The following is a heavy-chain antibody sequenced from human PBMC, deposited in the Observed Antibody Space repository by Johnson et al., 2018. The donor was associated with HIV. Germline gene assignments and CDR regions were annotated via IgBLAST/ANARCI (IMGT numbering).Heavy chain of an antibody. V-gene: IGHV3-33*06. CDR1: GFTFSSYG. CDR2: IWYDGSNK. Sequence: QVHLVESGGGVVQPGRSLRLSCAASGFTFSSYGIHWVRQASGKGLEWVAIIWYDGSNKYYADSVKGRFTISRDNSKNTLYLQMNSLRAEDTAVYYCAQDDEMYGLPGAFDIWGQGTMVTVSS. D-gene: IGHD4-17*01. J-gene: IGHJ3*02. CDR3: AQDDEMYGLPGAFDI.